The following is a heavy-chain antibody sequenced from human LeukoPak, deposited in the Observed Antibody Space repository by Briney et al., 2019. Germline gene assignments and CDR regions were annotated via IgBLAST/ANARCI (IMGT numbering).Heavy chain of an antibody. Sequence: SETLSLTRAVYGGSFTDYYWSWIRQPPGRGLEWIGEITHTGNTNYNPSLKSRVAISVDTSKNQFSLKLSSVTAADTAIDYGAGAVRYTYGNPYWYFDLWGRGTLVTVSS. CDR2: ITHTGNT. J-gene: IGHJ2*01. CDR3: AGAVRYTYGNPYWYFDL. CDR1: GGSFTDYY. D-gene: IGHD5-18*01. V-gene: IGHV4-34*01.